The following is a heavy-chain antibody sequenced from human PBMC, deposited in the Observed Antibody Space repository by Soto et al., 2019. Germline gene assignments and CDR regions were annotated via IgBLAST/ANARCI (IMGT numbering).Heavy chain of an antibody. CDR1: DGSFSSGGYY. Sequence: QVQLQESGPGLVKPSQTLSLTCTVSDGSFSSGGYYWSWIRQHPGKGLEWIGHVYYSGSTYYYPSLKSRVTISVDTSKNQFSLWLSSVTAADTAVYYCAGLAVGWNLGCFDYWGQGTLVAVSS. D-gene: IGHD6-19*01. J-gene: IGHJ4*02. V-gene: IGHV4-31*03. CDR2: VYYSGST. CDR3: AGLAVGWNLGCFDY.